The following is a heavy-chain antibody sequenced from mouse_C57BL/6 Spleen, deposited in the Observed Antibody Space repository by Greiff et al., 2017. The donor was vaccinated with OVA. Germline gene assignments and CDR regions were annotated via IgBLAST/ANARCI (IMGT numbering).Heavy chain of an antibody. CDR2: ISDGGSYT. V-gene: IGHV5-4*01. D-gene: IGHD1-1*01. Sequence: EVMLVESGGGLVKPGGSLKLSCAASGFTFSSYAMSWVRQTPEKRLEWVATISDGGSYTYYPDNVKGRFTISRDNAKNNLYLQMSHLKSEDTAMYYCARDALLYYGSSYWYFDVWGTGTTVTVSS. CDR1: GFTFSSYA. CDR3: ARDALLYYGSSYWYFDV. J-gene: IGHJ1*03.